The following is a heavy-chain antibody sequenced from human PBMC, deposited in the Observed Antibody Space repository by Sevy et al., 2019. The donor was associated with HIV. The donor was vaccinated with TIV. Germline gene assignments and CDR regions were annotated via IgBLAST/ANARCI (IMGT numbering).Heavy chain of an antibody. CDR2: ISGSGGST. CDR3: ANDGTLNYVWGSYRYTKYFDY. J-gene: IGHJ4*02. V-gene: IGHV3-23*01. D-gene: IGHD3-16*02. Sequence: GGSLRLSCAASGFTFSSYAMSWVRQAPGKGLEWVSAISGSGGSTYYADSVKGRFTISRDNSKNTLYLQMNSLRAEDTAVYYCANDGTLNYVWGSYRYTKYFDYWGQGTLVTVSS. CDR1: GFTFSSYA.